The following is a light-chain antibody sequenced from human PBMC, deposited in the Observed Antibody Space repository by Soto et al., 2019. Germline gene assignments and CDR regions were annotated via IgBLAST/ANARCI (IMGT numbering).Light chain of an antibody. V-gene: IGKV3-15*01. CDR1: QSVSSN. J-gene: IGKJ1*01. CDR2: GAS. CDR3: QQYNNWPHT. Sequence: EIVMTQSPSTRSLYPYERATLSCGASQSVSSNLAWYQQKPGQAPRLLIYGASTRATGIPARFSGSGSGTEFTLTISSLQSEDFAVYYCQQYNNWPHTFGQGGKVDIK.